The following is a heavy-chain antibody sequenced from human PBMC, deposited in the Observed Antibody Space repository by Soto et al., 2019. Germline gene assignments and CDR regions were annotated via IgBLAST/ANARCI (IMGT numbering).Heavy chain of an antibody. Sequence: GGSLRLSCAASGFTFNIYGMHWVRQAPDKGLEWVALISYDGGNQYYADSVKGRFTISRDNSKNTLFLQMNSLRADDTAVYYCAKDQASGQGSFDSWGQGTLVTVSS. CDR2: ISYDGGNQ. CDR3: AKDQASGQGSFDS. V-gene: IGHV3-30*18. J-gene: IGHJ4*02. CDR1: GFTFNIYG.